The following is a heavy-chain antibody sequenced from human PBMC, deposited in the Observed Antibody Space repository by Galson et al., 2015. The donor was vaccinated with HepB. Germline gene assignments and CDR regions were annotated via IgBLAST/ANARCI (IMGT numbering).Heavy chain of an antibody. D-gene: IGHD3-22*01. CDR2: SRKRGNSYIT. CDR3: VREGTYYYDSSGYRGALDI. J-gene: IGHJ3*02. Sequence: LRLSCAASEFTFSEHFMDWVRQAPGKGLEWVGRSRKRGNSYITEYAASVKGRFTISRDDSKNSLYLLMNSLKTEDTAVYYCVREGTYYYDSSGYRGALDIWGQGTVVTVSS. CDR1: EFTFSEHF. V-gene: IGHV3-72*01.